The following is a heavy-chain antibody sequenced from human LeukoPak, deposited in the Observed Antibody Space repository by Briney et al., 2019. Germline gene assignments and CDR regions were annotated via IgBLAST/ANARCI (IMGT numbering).Heavy chain of an antibody. Sequence: ASVKVSCKASGYTFTSYGISWVRQAPGQGLEWMGWISAYNGNTNYAQKLQGRVTMTTDTSTSTAYMELRSLRSDDTAVYYCARDLRSGTTISYYYGMDVWGQGTTVTVSS. CDR3: ARDLRSGTTISYYYGMDV. D-gene: IGHD1-7*01. J-gene: IGHJ6*02. V-gene: IGHV1-18*04. CDR2: ISAYNGNT. CDR1: GYTFTSYG.